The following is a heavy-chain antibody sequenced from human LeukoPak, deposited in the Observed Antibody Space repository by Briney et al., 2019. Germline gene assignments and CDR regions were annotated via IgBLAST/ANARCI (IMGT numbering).Heavy chain of an antibody. V-gene: IGHV3-7*01. Sequence: GGSLRLSCAASGFTFSSYWMSWVRQAPGKGLEWVANIKQDGSEKYYVDSVKGRFTISRDNAKNSLYLQMNSLRAEDTAVYYCARALYGSGSSVDSWGQGTLVTVSS. D-gene: IGHD3-10*01. CDR3: ARALYGSGSSVDS. CDR2: IKQDGSEK. J-gene: IGHJ5*01. CDR1: GFTFSSYW.